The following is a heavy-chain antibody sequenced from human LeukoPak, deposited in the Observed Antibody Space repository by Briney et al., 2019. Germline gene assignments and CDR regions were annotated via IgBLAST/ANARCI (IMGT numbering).Heavy chain of an antibody. CDR2: INPNSGGT. Sequence: GASVKVSCKASGGTFSSYAISWVRQAPGQGLEWMGWINPNSGGTNYAQKFQGRVTMTRDTSISTAYMELSRLRSDDTAVYYCAREGGDYYYYYMDVWGKGTTVTVSS. J-gene: IGHJ6*03. CDR1: GGTFSSYA. CDR3: AREGGDYYYYYMDV. V-gene: IGHV1-2*02.